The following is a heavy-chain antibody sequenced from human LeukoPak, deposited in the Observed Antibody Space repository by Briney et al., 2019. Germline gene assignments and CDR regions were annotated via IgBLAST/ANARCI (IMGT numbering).Heavy chain of an antibody. CDR1: GGSISGYY. CDR2: IYYSGST. J-gene: IGHJ3*02. Sequence: PSETLSLTCTVSGGSISGYYWSWIRQPPGKGLEWIGYIYYSGSTNFNPSLKSRDTISVDTSKNQFFLKLCSVTAADTAVYYCARVKYCGGDCYASDIWGQGTMVTVSS. D-gene: IGHD2-21*01. CDR3: ARVKYCGGDCYASDI. V-gene: IGHV4-59*01.